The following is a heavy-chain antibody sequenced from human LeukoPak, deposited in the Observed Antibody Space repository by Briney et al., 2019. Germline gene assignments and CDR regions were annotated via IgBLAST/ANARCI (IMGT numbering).Heavy chain of an antibody. CDR3: AKETDLPKSHKSSGSLY. J-gene: IGHJ4*02. CDR1: GYTFTGYY. V-gene: IGHV1-2*02. Sequence: RASVKVSCKASGYTFTGYYMHWVRQAPGQGLEWMGWINPNSGGTNYAQKFQGRVTMTRDTSISTAYMELSRLRSDDTAVYYCAKETDLPKSHKSSGSLYWGQGTPVTVSS. D-gene: IGHD3-10*01. CDR2: INPNSGGT.